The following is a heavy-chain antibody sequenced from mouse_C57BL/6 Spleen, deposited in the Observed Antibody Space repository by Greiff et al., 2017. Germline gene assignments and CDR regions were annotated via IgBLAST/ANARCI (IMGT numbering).Heavy chain of an antibody. J-gene: IGHJ2*01. CDR1: GYAFSSSW. CDR2: IYPGDGDT. CDR3: ARLVGGDGYLYYFDY. D-gene: IGHD2-3*01. V-gene: IGHV1-82*01. Sequence: QVQLKESGPELVKPGASVKISCKASGYAFSSSWMNWVKQRPGKGLEWIGRIYPGDGDTNYNGKFKGKATLTADKSSSTAYMQLSSLTSEDSAVYFWARLVGGDGYLYYFDYWGQGTTLTVSS.